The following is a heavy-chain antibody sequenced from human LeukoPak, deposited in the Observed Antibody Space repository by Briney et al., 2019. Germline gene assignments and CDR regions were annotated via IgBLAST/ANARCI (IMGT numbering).Heavy chain of an antibody. D-gene: IGHD3-16*02. CDR2: IYYSGST. J-gene: IGHJ5*02. CDR3: ARAQRYLLLFDP. CDR1: GGSISSGDYY. Sequence: PSETLSLTCTVSGGSISSGDYYWSWIRQPPGKGLEWIGHIYYSGSTYYNPSLKSRVTISVDTSKNQFSLKLSSVTAADTAVYYCARAQRYLLLFDPWGQGTLVTVSS. V-gene: IGHV4-30-4*01.